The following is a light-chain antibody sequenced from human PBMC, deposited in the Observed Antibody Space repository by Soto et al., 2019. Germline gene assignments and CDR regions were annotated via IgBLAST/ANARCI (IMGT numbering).Light chain of an antibody. CDR1: QSVSSY. CDR3: QQRDNRPPIT. CDR2: DAS. Sequence: EIVLTQSPATLSLSPGDRATLSCRASQSVSSYLAWYQQKPGQAPRLLIYDASNRATGIPARFSGSGSGTDFTLTISSLEHEDFAVYYCQQRDNRPPITFGQGTRLEIK. V-gene: IGKV3-11*01. J-gene: IGKJ5*01.